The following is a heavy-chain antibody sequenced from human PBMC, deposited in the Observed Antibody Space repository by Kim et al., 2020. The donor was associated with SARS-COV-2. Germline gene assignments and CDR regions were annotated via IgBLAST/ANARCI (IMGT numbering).Heavy chain of an antibody. CDR3: ARGSDVLRFLEWSDPYYYGMEV. CDR2: INHNGST. Sequence: SETLSLTCAVYGGSFSGYYWSWIRQPPGKGLEWIGEINHNGSTNYNPSLKSRVTISVDTSKNQFSLKLSSVTAADTAVYYCARGSDVLRFLEWSDPYYYGMEVWGQGTTVTVSS. D-gene: IGHD3-3*01. V-gene: IGHV4-34*01. CDR1: GGSFSGYY. J-gene: IGHJ6*02.